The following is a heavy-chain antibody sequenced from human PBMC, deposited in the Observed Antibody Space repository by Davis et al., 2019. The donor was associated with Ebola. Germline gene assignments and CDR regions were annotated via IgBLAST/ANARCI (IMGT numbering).Heavy chain of an antibody. J-gene: IGHJ6*02. CDR2: ILYHGGNK. CDR3: AKDGDYGDYAKFHYNYFGMDV. Sequence: GGSLRLSCAASGFTFSTYAMYWLRQTPGKGLEWVATILYHGGNKYYADSVQGRFPISRDNSRNTLYLQMNSLRAEDTAVYYCAKDGDYGDYAKFHYNYFGMDVWGQGTTVTVSS. V-gene: IGHV3-30*04. D-gene: IGHD4-17*01. CDR1: GFTFSTYA.